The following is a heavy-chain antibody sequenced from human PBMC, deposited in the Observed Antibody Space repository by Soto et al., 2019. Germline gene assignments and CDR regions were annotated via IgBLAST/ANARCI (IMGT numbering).Heavy chain of an antibody. D-gene: IGHD3-22*01. CDR3: ARGWDYYDSSGYYAAWDY. V-gene: IGHV3-33*01. CDR1: GFTFSSYG. Sequence: QVQLVESGGGVVQPGRSLRLSCAASGFTFSSYGMHWVRQAPGKGLEWVAVIWYDGSNKYYADSVKGRFTISRDNSKNTLYLPMNTLRAEDTAVYYCARGWDYYDSSGYYAAWDYWGQGTLVTVSS. CDR2: IWYDGSNK. J-gene: IGHJ4*02.